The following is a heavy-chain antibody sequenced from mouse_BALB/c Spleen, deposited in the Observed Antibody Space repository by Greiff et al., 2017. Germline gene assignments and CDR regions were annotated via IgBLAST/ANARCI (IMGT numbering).Heavy chain of an antibody. CDR2: ISYDGSN. J-gene: IGHJ4*01. CDR1: GYSITSGYY. CDR3: ARVGNYHYAMDY. D-gene: IGHD2-1*01. Sequence: ESGPGLVKPSQSLSLTCSVTGYSITSGYYWNWIRQFPGNKLEWMGYISYDGSNNYNPSLKNRISITRDTSKNQFFLKLNSVTTEDTATYYCARVGNYHYAMDYWGQGTSVTVSS. V-gene: IGHV3-6*02.